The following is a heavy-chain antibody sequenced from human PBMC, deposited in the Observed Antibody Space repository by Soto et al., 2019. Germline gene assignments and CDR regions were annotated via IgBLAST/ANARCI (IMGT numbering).Heavy chain of an antibody. CDR2: ISFDGTKK. J-gene: IGHJ5*02. CDR3: AKCPYTGSSPGDWFDP. D-gene: IGHD6-6*01. Sequence: QVHLVESGGGVVQPGRSLRLSCAASGFTFSSYGMYWVRQAPGKGLEWVAGISFDGTKKYYAESVMGRITISRDNSRDTLNLLMNSQTAEDTAVYYCAKCPYTGSSPGDWFDPWGQGTLVTVSS. CDR1: GFTFSSYG. V-gene: IGHV3-30*18.